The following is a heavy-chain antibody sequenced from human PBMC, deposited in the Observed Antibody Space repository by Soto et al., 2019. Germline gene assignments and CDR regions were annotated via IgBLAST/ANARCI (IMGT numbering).Heavy chain of an antibody. D-gene: IGHD3-10*01. CDR3: ARVRTEIDY. CDR2: IYYSGST. J-gene: IGHJ4*02. CDR1: GGSISSSSYY. Sequence: PSETLSLTCTVSGGSISSSSYYWGWIRQPPGKGLEWIGSIYYSGSTYYNPSLKSRVTISVDTSKNQFSLKLSSVTAADTAVYYCARVRTEIDYWGQGTLVTVSS. V-gene: IGHV4-39*01.